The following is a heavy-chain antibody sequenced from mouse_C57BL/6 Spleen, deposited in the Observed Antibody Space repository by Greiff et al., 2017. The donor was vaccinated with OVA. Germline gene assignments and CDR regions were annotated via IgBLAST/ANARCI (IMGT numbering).Heavy chain of an antibody. D-gene: IGHD2-3*01. J-gene: IGHJ2*01. V-gene: IGHV5-6*01. Sequence: EVKLMESGGDLVKPGGSLKLSCAASGFTFSSYGMSWVRQTPDKRLEWVATISSGGSYTYYPDSVKGRFTISRDNAKNTLYLQMSSLKSEDTAMYYCAKQGSISYYFDYWGQGTTLTVSS. CDR1: GFTFSSYG. CDR2: ISSGGSYT. CDR3: AKQGSISYYFDY.